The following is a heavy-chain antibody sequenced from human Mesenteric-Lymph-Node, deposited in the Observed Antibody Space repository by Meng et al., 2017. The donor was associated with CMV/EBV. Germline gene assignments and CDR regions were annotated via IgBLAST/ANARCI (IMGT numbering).Heavy chain of an antibody. Sequence: GESLKISCAASGFTFSDVWMTWVRQAPGKGLEWVGHIKSKPDGETTDFAAPVKGRFTISRDDSKNTLYLQMNSLKTEDTALYYCATDREFQLLLRRSFDIWGQGTMVTVS. CDR1: GFTFSDVW. D-gene: IGHD2-2*01. CDR2: IKSKPDGETT. CDR3: ATDREFQLLLRRSFDI. V-gene: IGHV3-15*01. J-gene: IGHJ3*02.